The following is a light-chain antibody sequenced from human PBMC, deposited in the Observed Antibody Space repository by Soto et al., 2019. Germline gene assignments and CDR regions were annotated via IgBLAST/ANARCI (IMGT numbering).Light chain of an antibody. CDR3: QQYGRSRWT. J-gene: IGKJ2*02. Sequence: EIVLTQSPGTLSLSPGERATLSCRASQSVRSSYLAWYQQKPGQAPRRHIYGASSRATGIQDRFSGTGSRKDFNLTISRLEPEDFAVYYWQQYGRSRWTLGQRTKRESK. CDR2: GAS. CDR1: QSVRSSY. V-gene: IGKV3-20*01.